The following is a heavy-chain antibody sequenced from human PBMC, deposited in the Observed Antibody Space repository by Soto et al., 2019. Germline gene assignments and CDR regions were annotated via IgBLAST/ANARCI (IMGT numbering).Heavy chain of an antibody. CDR3: ARQGCSGGSCYLDYYYGMDV. V-gene: IGHV5-51*01. CDR2: IYPGDSDT. J-gene: IGHJ6*02. Sequence: HGESLKISCKGSGYSFTSYWIGWVRQMPGKGLEWMGIIYPGDSDTRYSPSFQGQVTISADKSISTAYLQWSSLKASDTAMYYCARQGCSGGSCYLDYYYGMDVWGQGTTVTVSS. CDR1: GYSFTSYW. D-gene: IGHD2-15*01.